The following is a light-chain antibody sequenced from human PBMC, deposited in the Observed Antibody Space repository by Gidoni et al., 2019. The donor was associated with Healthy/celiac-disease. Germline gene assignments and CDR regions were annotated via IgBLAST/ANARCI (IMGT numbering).Light chain of an antibody. CDR3: QQYGSSH. Sequence: EIVLTQSPGTLSLSPGERATLSCRASQRVSSSYLAWYQQKPGQAPRLLIYGASSRATGIPDRFSASGSGTDFTLTISRLEPEDFAVYYCQQYGSSHFGGGTKVEIK. V-gene: IGKV3-20*01. J-gene: IGKJ4*01. CDR2: GAS. CDR1: QRVSSSY.